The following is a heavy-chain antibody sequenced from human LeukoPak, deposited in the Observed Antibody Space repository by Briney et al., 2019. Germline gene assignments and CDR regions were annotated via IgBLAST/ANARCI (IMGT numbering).Heavy chain of an antibody. V-gene: IGHV1-46*01. CDR1: GYTFTSXY. D-gene: IGHD3-9*01. Sequence: XXGYTFTSXYMHWVRQAPGQGLERMGIINPSGGSTSYAQKFQGRVTMTRDMSTSTVYMEMSRLRSEETAVYYCARGETLRYFSNWGQGPLVTVSS. CDR2: INPSGGST. J-gene: IGHJ4*02. CDR3: ARGETLRYFSN.